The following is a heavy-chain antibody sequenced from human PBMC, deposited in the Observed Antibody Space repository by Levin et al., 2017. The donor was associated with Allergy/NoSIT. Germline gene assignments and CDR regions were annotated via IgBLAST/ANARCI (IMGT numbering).Heavy chain of an antibody. CDR3: AGAKQWLAYDM. CDR2: AYNSGST. Sequence: SQTLSLTCTVSGVSVSTYYWTWIRQSPGKGLEWIGSAYNSGSTTYNPSLKSRITISMDTSKNHLSLQVTSMTAADTAVYHCAGAKQWLAYDMWGQGILVTVSS. V-gene: IGHV4-59*08. D-gene: IGHD6-19*01. CDR1: GVSVSTYY. J-gene: IGHJ3*02.